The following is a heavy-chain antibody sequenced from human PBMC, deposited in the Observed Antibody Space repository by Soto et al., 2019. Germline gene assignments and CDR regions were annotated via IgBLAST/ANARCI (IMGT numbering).Heavy chain of an antibody. CDR2: IRRMAYGGTT. V-gene: IGHV3-49*04. CDR1: GFNFGACA. CDR3: TRSLAIDFDS. J-gene: IGHJ4*02. Sequence: GGSLRLSCSASGFNFGACAMSWVRQAPGKGLEWVGFIRRMAYGGTTDYAASVKGRFSISRDDSKSIVYLQMNSLEIEDTAVYYCTRSLAIDFDSWGQGTLVTVSS.